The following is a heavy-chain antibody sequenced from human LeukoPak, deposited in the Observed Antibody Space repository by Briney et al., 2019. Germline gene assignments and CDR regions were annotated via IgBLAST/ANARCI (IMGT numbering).Heavy chain of an antibody. CDR2: ISGSGRTI. CDR1: GFILNNHA. V-gene: IGHV3-23*01. Sequence: PGGSMRLSCAASGFILNNHAMTWVRPAPGKGLQWISVISGSGRTIEYEDSVKGRFTIARDNSKNTVSLQMKNLRVEDTAIYYCAKNVMVKRYIDYWGQGTPVTVSS. J-gene: IGHJ4*02. CDR3: AKNVMVKRYIDY. D-gene: IGHD5-18*01.